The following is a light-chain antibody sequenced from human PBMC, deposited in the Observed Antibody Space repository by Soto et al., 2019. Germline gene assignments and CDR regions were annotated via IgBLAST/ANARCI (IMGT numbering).Light chain of an antibody. V-gene: IGLV1-40*01. CDR2: GNS. J-gene: IGLJ3*02. CDR1: SSNIGAGYD. CDR3: QSYDSSLSGWV. Sequence: QSVLTQPPSVSGAPGQRVTISCTGSSSNIGAGYDVHWYQQLPGTAPKVLIYGNSNRPSGVPDRFSGSKSGTSASLAITGLQADDEAEYYCQSYDSSLSGWVLGGGTKLTVL.